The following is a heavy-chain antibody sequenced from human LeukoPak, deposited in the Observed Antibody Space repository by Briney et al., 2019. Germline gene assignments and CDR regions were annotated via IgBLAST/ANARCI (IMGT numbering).Heavy chain of an antibody. J-gene: IGHJ4*02. CDR1: GGSFSGYF. V-gene: IGHV4-34*01. Sequence: PSETLSLTCAVYGGSFSGYFWSWIRQPPGKGLEWIGEINHSGSTHYNPSVKSRVTISVDTSKNHFSLKVTSVTAADTAVYYCARSALVRGPSGYWGQGTLVTVSS. CDR2: INHSGST. CDR3: ARSALVRGPSGY. D-gene: IGHD3-10*01.